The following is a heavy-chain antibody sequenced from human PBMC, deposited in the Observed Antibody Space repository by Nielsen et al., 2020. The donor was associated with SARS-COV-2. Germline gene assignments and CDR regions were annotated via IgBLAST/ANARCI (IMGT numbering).Heavy chain of an antibody. CDR2: ITPDESKT. CDR3: ARDSSAGAGYYNYGLDA. D-gene: IGHD3-22*01. J-gene: IGHJ6*02. CDR1: GFTFSGYR. Sequence: GESLKISCAASGFTFSGYRMHWVRHAPGKGLVWVSHITPDESKTTYADSVKGRFTISRDSSKNTLHLQMNSLRVEDTAVYFCARDSSAGAGYYNYGLDAWGQGTTVAVS. V-gene: IGHV3-74*03.